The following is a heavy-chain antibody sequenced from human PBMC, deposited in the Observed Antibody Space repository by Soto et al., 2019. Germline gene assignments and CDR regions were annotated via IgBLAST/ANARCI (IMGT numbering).Heavy chain of an antibody. CDR2: INASGGST. CDR1: GYTFTSYY. D-gene: IGHD3-22*01. Sequence: QVQLVQSGAEVKKPGASVKVSCKAFGYTFTSYYMHWVRQAPGQGLEWMVTINASGGSTSYAQEFLGRVTMTRDTYTRTVYTEVNSLSPDDTAVYYCARGGTTLIGGRVYAFDMWGQGTMVTVSS. V-gene: IGHV1-46*01. J-gene: IGHJ3*02. CDR3: ARGGTTLIGGRVYAFDM.